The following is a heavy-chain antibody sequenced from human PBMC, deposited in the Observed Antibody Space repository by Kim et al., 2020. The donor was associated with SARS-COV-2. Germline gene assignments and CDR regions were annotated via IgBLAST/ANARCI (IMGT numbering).Heavy chain of an antibody. CDR3: ARSTVTTGYYYGMDV. J-gene: IGHJ6*02. Sequence: KFQGRVTITADKSTGTAYMELSSLRSEDTAVYYCARSTVTTGYYYGMDVWGQGTTVTVSS. V-gene: IGHV1-69*02. D-gene: IGHD4-17*01.